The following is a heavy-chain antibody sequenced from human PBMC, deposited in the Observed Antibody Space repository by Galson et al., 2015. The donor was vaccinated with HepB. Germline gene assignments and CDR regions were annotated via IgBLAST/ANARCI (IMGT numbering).Heavy chain of an antibody. D-gene: IGHD1-7*01. V-gene: IGHV3-30*03. Sequence: LRLSCAASGFTFSNYGLHWVRQAPGKGLEWVAIISYDGTDKKYADSVKGRFTISRDNSKNTLYLQLDSLRAEDTAVYYCAREDNWNYWVYWGRGTLVTVSS. J-gene: IGHJ4*02. CDR3: AREDNWNYWVY. CDR1: GFTFSNYG. CDR2: ISYDGTDK.